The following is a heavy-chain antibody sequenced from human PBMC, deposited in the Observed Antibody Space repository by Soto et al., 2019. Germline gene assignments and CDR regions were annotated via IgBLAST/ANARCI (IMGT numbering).Heavy chain of an antibody. CDR2: VGQDGTP. Sequence: GGSLRLSCAASGVPFSTYTMAWVRQAPGRGPEWVSGVGQDGTPYYADSVKGRFTVSRDNSRTSVYLEMIALRGEDTAVYYCAKDMRPDGVWDFGHWGQGTLVTVSS. CDR3: AKDMRPDGVWDFGH. CDR1: GVPFSTYT. V-gene: IGHV3-23*01. D-gene: IGHD4-17*01. J-gene: IGHJ4*02.